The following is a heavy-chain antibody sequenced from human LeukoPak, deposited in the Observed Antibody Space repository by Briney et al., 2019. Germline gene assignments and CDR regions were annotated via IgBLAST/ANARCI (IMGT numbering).Heavy chain of an antibody. CDR1: GFTFSSYA. CDR3: AKDHGYCSGGSCSPYYFDY. CDR2: ISGSGGST. J-gene: IGHJ4*02. Sequence: PGGSLRLSCAASGFTFSSYAMSWVRQAPGKGLEWVSAISGSGGSTYYADSVKGRFTISRDNSKNTLYLRMNSLRAEDTAVYYCAKDHGYCSGGSCSPYYFDYWGQGTLVTVSS. V-gene: IGHV3-23*01. D-gene: IGHD2-15*01.